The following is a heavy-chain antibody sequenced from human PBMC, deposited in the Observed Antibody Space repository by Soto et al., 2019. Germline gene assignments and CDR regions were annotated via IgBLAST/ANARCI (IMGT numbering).Heavy chain of an antibody. CDR1: GFTFRSYS. D-gene: IGHD6-19*01. J-gene: IGHJ5*02. Sequence: EMQLVESGGGLVQPGGSLRLYCAASGFTFRSYSMNWFCQAPGKGLEWVSYIRISSRTIYYAYSVKGRFTISRDDAKTSLYMIMNRLRYEDPAVYYWARDNGIAVSFAPWGQVTLVTVSS. CDR3: ARDNGIAVSFAP. V-gene: IGHV3-48*02. CDR2: IRISSRTI.